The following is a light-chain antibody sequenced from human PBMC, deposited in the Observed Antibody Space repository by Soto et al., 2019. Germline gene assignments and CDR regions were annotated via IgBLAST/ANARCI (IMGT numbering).Light chain of an antibody. CDR2: GVN. J-gene: IGLJ1*01. Sequence: QSALTQPASVSGSPGQSITISCTGTSSDVGGYNYVSWYQQHPGKAPKLMIYGVNNRPSGVSNRFSGSKSGNTASLIISGRQAEDESDYYCSSYTSSSTPYVFGTGTKVTVL. CDR1: SSDVGGYNY. V-gene: IGLV2-14*01. CDR3: SSYTSSSTPYV.